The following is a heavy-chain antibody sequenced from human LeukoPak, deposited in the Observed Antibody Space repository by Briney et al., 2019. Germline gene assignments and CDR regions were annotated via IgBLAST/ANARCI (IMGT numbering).Heavy chain of an antibody. CDR1: GFTFSSYW. J-gene: IGHJ2*01. CDR3: ARGTREQWLVPDWYFDL. V-gene: IGHV3-74*01. D-gene: IGHD6-19*01. Sequence: GGSLRLSCAASGFTFSSYWMHWVRQAPGKGLVWVSRINSDGSSTSYADSVKGRFTISRDNAKNTLYLQMNSLRAEDTAVYYCARGTREQWLVPDWYFDLWGRGTLVTVSS. CDR2: INSDGSST.